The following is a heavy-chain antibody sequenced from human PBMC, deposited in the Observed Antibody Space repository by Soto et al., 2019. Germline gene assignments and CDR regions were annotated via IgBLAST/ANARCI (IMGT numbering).Heavy chain of an antibody. CDR2: ISGSGGST. D-gene: IGHD3-9*01. Sequence: GGSLRLSCAAAGFTFSSYAMSWVLQAPGKGLEWVSAISGSGGSTYYADSVKGRFTISRDNSKNTLYLQMNSLRAEDTAVYYCAKVWGYDILTGHSRHFDYWGQGTLVTVSS. CDR3: AKVWGYDILTGHSRHFDY. V-gene: IGHV3-23*01. CDR1: GFTFSSYA. J-gene: IGHJ4*02.